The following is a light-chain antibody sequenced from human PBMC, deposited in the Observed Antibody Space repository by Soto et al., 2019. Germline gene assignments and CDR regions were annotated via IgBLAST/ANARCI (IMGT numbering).Light chain of an antibody. CDR2: GTD. V-gene: IGLV8-61*01. J-gene: IGLJ3*02. CDR3: VLYMTSGLRV. Sequence: QAVVTQEPSISVSPGGTVTLTCGLNSGSVSTSDYPSRYQQTPGQAPRTLIYGTDTRSSGVPDRFSGSIVGNKAALTITGAKAEDESDYYCVLYMTSGLRVFGGGTKLTVL. CDR1: SGSVSTSDY.